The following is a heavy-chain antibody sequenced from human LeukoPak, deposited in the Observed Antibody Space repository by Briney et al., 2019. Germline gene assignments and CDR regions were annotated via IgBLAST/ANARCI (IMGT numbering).Heavy chain of an antibody. J-gene: IGHJ4*02. V-gene: IGHV3-11*05. CDR3: ARANDRIDY. CDR1: GFTFTDYY. Sequence: GGSLRLSCAASGFTFTDYYMSWIRQAPGKGLEWVSYITDSSSYTNYADSEKGRFTISRDNAKNSLYLQMNSLRAEDTAVYYCARANDRIDYWGQGTLVTVSS. CDR2: ITDSSSYT.